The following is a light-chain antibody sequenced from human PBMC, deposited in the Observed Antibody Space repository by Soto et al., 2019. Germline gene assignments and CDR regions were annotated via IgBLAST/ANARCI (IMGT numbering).Light chain of an antibody. CDR2: DAS. CDR1: QDISNY. J-gene: IGKJ5*01. CDR3: QQSYSTPPDT. Sequence: DTQMTQSPSSLSASVGDRVTITFQASQDISNYLNWYQQKPGKAPKLLIYDASNLETGVPSRFSGSGSGTDFTLTISSLQPEDFATYYCQQSYSTPPDTFGQGTRLEIK. V-gene: IGKV1-39*01.